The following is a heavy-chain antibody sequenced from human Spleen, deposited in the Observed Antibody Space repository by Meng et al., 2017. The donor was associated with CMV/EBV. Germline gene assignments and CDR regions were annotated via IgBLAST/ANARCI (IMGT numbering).Heavy chain of an antibody. Sequence: QVELPQWGAGLVKPSETLSLTCAVYGGSFSGYYWSWIRQPPGKGLEWIGEINHSGSTNYNPSLKSRVTISVDTSKNQFSLKLSSVTAADTAVYYCARLRGSGYYRWGQGTLVTVSS. D-gene: IGHD5-12*01. CDR2: INHSGST. V-gene: IGHV4-34*01. CDR3: ARLRGSGYYR. J-gene: IGHJ5*02. CDR1: GGSFSGYY.